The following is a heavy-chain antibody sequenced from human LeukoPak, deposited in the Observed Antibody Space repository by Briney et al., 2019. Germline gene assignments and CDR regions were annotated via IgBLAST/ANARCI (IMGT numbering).Heavy chain of an antibody. CDR3: AKSIYGSGSYTSDY. D-gene: IGHD3-10*01. CDR2: ISGSGGST. V-gene: IGHV3-23*01. CDR1: GFTFSSYA. Sequence: PGGSLRLSCAASGFTFSSYAMSWVRQAPGKGLEWVSAISGSGGSTYYADSVRGRFTISRDNSKNTLYLQMNSLRAEDTAVYYCAKSIYGSGSYTSDYWGQGTLVTVSS. J-gene: IGHJ4*02.